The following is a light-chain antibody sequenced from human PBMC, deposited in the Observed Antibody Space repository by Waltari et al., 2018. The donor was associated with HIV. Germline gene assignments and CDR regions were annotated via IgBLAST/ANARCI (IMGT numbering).Light chain of an antibody. Sequence: EIVMTQSPVTLSVSPGERATLSCRASQNVTSNLAWYQQKPGQAPRLLIYGASTRATDIPARFSGSGSGTDFTLTINSLQSEYFAVFYCQQYNNWPPITFGQGTRLEIK. CDR2: GAS. J-gene: IGKJ5*01. CDR1: QNVTSN. CDR3: QQYNNWPPIT. V-gene: IGKV3-15*01.